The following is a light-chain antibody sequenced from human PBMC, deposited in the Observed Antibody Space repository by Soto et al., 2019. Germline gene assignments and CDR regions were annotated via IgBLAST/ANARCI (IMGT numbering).Light chain of an antibody. Sequence: QLVLTQSPSASASLGASVKLTCTLSSGHSNYAIAWHQQQPEKGPRYLMKVNRDGSHTKGDGIPDRFSGSSSGAERYLTISSLQSEDEADYYCQTWGPGIRVFGGGTKVTVL. V-gene: IGLV4-69*01. CDR1: SGHSNYA. CDR2: VNRDGSH. CDR3: QTWGPGIRV. J-gene: IGLJ3*02.